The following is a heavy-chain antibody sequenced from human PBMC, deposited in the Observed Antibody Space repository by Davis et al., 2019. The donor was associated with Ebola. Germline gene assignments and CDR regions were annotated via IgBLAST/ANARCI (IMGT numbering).Heavy chain of an antibody. Sequence: GESLKISCAASGFTFSNYAMSWVRQAPGKGLEWVSAISGSGGSTYYADSVKGRFTISRDNSKNTLYLQMNSLRAEDTAVYYCARDPTQTYYDFWSGSSDYYYGMDVWGQGTTVTVSS. J-gene: IGHJ6*02. CDR1: GFTFSNYA. V-gene: IGHV3-23*01. CDR2: ISGSGGST. D-gene: IGHD3-3*01. CDR3: ARDPTQTYYDFWSGSSDYYYGMDV.